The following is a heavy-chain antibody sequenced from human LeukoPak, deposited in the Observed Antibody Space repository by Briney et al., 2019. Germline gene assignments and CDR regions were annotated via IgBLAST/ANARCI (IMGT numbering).Heavy chain of an antibody. D-gene: IGHD3-9*01. CDR3: ARLPTGYPNWFDS. V-gene: IGHV3-23*01. Sequence: GGSLRLSCVASGFRFSTSVMGWVRQAPGKGLEWVSAIGGSGESTYYAASATGRFTISRDNSKTTVYLQINNLRVEDTALYYCARLPTGYPNWFDSWGQGTLVTVSS. J-gene: IGHJ5*01. CDR2: IGGSGEST. CDR1: GFRFSTSV.